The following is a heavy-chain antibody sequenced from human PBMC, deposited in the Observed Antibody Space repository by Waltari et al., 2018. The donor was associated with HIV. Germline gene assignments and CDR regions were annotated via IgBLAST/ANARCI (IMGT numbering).Heavy chain of an antibody. V-gene: IGHV3-15*01. Sequence: EVQLEESGGGLVKQGESLRLSCAASRFTFSNAWMSWVRKAPGKGLEEVARSRIESDDEKTDYAAPVKDIFTISKDESKNMLYLERDSLKTEDTAVYYCTTIFEVLAAIRPGGLWGQGTMVTVSS. CDR3: TTIFEVLAAIRPGGL. CDR2: SRIESDDEKT. CDR1: RFTFSNAW. D-gene: IGHD2-21*02. J-gene: IGHJ3*01.